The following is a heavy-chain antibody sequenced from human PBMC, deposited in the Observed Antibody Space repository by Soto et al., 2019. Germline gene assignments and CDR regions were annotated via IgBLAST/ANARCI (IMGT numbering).Heavy chain of an antibody. CDR3: ARGGDIVVMVCAKPGQYYFNY. CDR1: GGSFSGYY. CDR2: INHSRST. Sequence: PSETLSLPCAPDGGSFSGYYWSWIPQPPGNGLEWIGEINHSRSTNYTPSITSRVTISVGTSKNQFSLKLRSVSAEDTAVYYCARGGDIVVMVCAKPGQYYFNYWDQRTLGTVSS. V-gene: IGHV4-34*01. D-gene: IGHD2-8*01. J-gene: IGHJ4*02.